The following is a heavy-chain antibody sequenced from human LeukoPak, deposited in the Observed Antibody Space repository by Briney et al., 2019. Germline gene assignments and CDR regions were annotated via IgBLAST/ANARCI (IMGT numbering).Heavy chain of an antibody. CDR1: GFTFSSYS. J-gene: IGHJ3*01. CDR2: ISSSSSTI. Sequence: GGSLRLSCAASGFTFSSYSMNWVRQAPGKGLEWVSYISSSSSTIYYADSVKGRFTISRDNAKNSLYLQMNSLGAEDTAVYYCAGFWSGLEPNWGQGTMVTVSS. V-gene: IGHV3-48*01. D-gene: IGHD3-3*01. CDR3: AGFWSGLEPN.